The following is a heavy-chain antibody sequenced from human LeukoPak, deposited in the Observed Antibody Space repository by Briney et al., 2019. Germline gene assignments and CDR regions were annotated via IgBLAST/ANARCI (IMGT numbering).Heavy chain of an antibody. CDR3: AREARVGGALQY. J-gene: IGHJ4*02. CDR1: GLTFSTYW. V-gene: IGHV3-74*03. Sequence: GGSLRLSCAASGLTFSTYWMHWVRQAPGKGLAWDARINPDGSIRTYANSVQGRVTISRDTAKDTLFLQMNSLRAEDTAVYYCAREARVGGALQYWGQGTPVTVSS. D-gene: IGHD1-26*01. CDR2: INPDGSIR.